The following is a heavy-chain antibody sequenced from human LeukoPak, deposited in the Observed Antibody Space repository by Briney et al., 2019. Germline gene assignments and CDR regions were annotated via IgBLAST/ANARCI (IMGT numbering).Heavy chain of an antibody. CDR2: IYYSGST. CDR3: ARQIMDIWDDYVWGSFDY. CDR1: GGSISSGGYY. V-gene: IGHV4-31*03. Sequence: PSETLSLTCTVSGGSISSGGYYWSWIRQHPGKGLEWIGYIYYSGSTYYNPSLKSRVTISVDTSKNQFSLKLSSVTAADTAVYYCARQIMDIWDDYVWGSFDYWGQGTLVTVSS. D-gene: IGHD3-16*01. J-gene: IGHJ4*02.